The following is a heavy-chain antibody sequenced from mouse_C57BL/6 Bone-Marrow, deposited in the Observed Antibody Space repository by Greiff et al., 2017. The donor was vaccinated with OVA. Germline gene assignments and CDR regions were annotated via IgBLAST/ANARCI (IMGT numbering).Heavy chain of an antibody. J-gene: IGHJ4*01. V-gene: IGHV2-6-1*01. CDR3: ARHGGLPFYYAMDY. CDR1: GFSLTSYG. Sequence: VKVIESGPGLVAPSQSLSITCTVSGFSLTSYGVHWVRQPPGKGLEWLVVIWSDGSTTYNSALKSRLSISKDNSKSQVFLKMNSLQTDDTAMYYCARHGGLPFYYAMDYWGQGTSVTVSS. CDR2: IWSDGST. D-gene: IGHD2-2*01.